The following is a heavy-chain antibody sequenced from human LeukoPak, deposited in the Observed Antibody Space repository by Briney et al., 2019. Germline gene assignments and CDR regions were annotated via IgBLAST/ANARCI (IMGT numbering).Heavy chain of an antibody. CDR3: ARDDYGDYGDY. Sequence: PGGSLRLSCAASGFTFSSYGMHWVRQAPGKGLEWVAVIWYDGSNKYYADPVKGRFTISRDNSKNTLYLQMNSLRAEDTAVYYCARDDYGDYGDYWGQGTLVTVSS. CDR2: IWYDGSNK. D-gene: IGHD4-17*01. J-gene: IGHJ4*02. V-gene: IGHV3-33*01. CDR1: GFTFSSYG.